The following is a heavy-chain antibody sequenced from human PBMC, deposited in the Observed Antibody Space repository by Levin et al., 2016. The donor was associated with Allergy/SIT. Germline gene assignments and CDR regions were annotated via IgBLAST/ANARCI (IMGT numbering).Heavy chain of an antibody. CDR2: IGTAGDT. CDR3: ARGNSYAFDI. D-gene: IGHD5-18*01. Sequence: GGSLRLSCAASGFTFSSYDMHWVRQGTGKGLEWVSAIGTAGDTYYPGSVKGRFTISRENAKNSLYLQMNSLRVGDTAVYYCARGNSYAFDIWGQGTMVTVSS. J-gene: IGHJ3*02. CDR1: GFTFSSYD. V-gene: IGHV3-13*01.